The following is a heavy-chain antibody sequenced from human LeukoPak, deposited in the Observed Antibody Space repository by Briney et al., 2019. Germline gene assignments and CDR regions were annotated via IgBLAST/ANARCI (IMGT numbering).Heavy chain of an antibody. CDR1: GFTVSSNY. Sequence: GGSLRLSCAASGFTVSSNYMSWVRQAPGKGLEWVAISYSGNTTYCADSVRGRFTISRDKSKNTLYLQMNSLGAEDTAVYYCAKEYSSSWEDAFDIWGQGTMVTASS. CDR2: SYSGNTT. V-gene: IGHV3-66*01. CDR3: AKEYSSSWEDAFDI. D-gene: IGHD6-13*01. J-gene: IGHJ3*02.